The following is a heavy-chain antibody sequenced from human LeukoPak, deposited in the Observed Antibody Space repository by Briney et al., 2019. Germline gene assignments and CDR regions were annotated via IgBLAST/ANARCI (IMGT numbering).Heavy chain of an antibody. CDR2: ISSSSSTI. V-gene: IGHV3-48*03. D-gene: IGHD3-10*01. CDR1: GFTFSSYE. CDR3: TRGGVDY. J-gene: IGHJ4*02. Sequence: GGSLRLSCAASGFTFSSYEMNWVRQAPGKGLEWVSYISSSSSTIYYADSVKGRFTISRDNAKNSLYLQMNSLRAEDTAIYYCTRGGVDYWGQGTLVTVSS.